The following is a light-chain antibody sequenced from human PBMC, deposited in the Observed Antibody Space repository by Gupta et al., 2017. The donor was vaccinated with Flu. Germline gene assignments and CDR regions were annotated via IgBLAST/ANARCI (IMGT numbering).Light chain of an antibody. CDR3: SSYTSSNSLE. V-gene: IGLV2-14*01. CDR1: SSDVGGYSY. J-gene: IGLJ3*02. Sequence: QSALTQPASVSGSPGQSITISCTGTSSDVGGYSYVSWYQQHPGKAPKLMIYEVINRPSGVSNRFSGSKSGNTASLTISGLQAEDEADYYCSSYTSSNSLEFGGGTKLTV. CDR2: EVI.